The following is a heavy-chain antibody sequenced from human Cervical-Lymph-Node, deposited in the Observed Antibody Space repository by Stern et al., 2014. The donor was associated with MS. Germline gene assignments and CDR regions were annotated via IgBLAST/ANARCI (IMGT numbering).Heavy chain of an antibody. V-gene: IGHV3-21*01. CDR1: GITLDGYT. Sequence: EVQLVDSGGGLVRPRRSLRLSCAASGITLDGYTMNWVRQAPGRGLEWISSISASSNYIYYADSVRGRFTISRDNAKNSLHLQMNNLRAEDTAVYYCATEKIAVGTPYFDNWGQGTQVTVSS. D-gene: IGHD6-19*01. CDR2: ISASSNYI. J-gene: IGHJ4*02. CDR3: ATEKIAVGTPYFDN.